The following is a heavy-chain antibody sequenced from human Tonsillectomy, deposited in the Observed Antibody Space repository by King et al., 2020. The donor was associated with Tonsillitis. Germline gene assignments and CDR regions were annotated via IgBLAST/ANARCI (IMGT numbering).Heavy chain of an antibody. Sequence: QLVQSGAEVKKPGASVKVSCKVSGYTLSEISIHWVRQAPGKGPEWMGGFDAEEGETTYAQKFQGRLTLTEETSIDTAYMELSSLTSEDTAVYYCHGSGWYSALGWIDHWGQGTLVTVSS. D-gene: IGHD6-19*01. CDR1: GYTLSEIS. V-gene: IGHV1-24*01. J-gene: IGHJ5*02. CDR3: HGSGWYSALGWIDH. CDR2: FDAEEGET.